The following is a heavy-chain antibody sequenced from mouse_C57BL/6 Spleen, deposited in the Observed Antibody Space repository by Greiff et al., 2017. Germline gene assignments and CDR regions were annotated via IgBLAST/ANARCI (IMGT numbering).Heavy chain of an antibody. CDR2: IYPGAGDT. J-gene: IGHJ2*01. CDR1: GYAFSSYW. V-gene: IGHV1-80*01. D-gene: IGHD4-1*01. CDR3: ARRLAFDY. Sequence: VQLVESGAELVKPGASVTISCKASGYAFSSYWMNWVKQRPGKGLEWIGQIYPGAGDTNYNGKFKGKATLTADKSSSPAYMQLSSLTSEDSAVYFCARRLAFDYRGQGTTLSVSS.